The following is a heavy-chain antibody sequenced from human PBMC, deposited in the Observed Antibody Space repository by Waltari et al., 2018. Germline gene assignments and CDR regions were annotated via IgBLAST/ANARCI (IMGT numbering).Heavy chain of an antibody. CDR2: IYTSGST. J-gene: IGHJ4*02. CDR3: ARDYPQPYYDFWSGYYSYFDY. V-gene: IGHV4-4*07. Sequence: QVQLQESGPGLVKPSETLSLTCTVSGGSISSYYWSWIRQPAGKGLEWIGRIYTSGSTNYNPSLKSRVTMSVDTSKNQFSLKLSSVTAADTAVYYCARDYPQPYYDFWSGYYSYFDYWGQGTLVTVSS. D-gene: IGHD3-3*01. CDR1: GGSISSYY.